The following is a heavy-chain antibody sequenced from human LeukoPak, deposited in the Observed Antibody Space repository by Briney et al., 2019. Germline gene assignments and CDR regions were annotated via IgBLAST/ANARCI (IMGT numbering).Heavy chain of an antibody. V-gene: IGHV3-30*02. J-gene: IGHJ6*03. Sequence: GGSLRLSCAASGFTFSSYGMHWVRQAPGKGLECVAFIRYDGSNNYYADSVKGRFTISRDNSKNTLYLQMNSLRGEDTAVYYCAKENEWLPRDYYYYYYMDVWGKGTTVTVSS. CDR3: AKENEWLPRDYYYYYYMDV. CDR2: IRYDGSNN. D-gene: IGHD3-3*01. CDR1: GFTFSSYG.